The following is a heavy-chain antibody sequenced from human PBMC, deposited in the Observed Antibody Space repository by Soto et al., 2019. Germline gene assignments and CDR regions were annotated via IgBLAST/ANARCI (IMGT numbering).Heavy chain of an antibody. CDR1: GFTFSGYA. CDR2: ISYDGSNK. D-gene: IGHD2-2*01. J-gene: IGHJ3*02. CDR3: AREGVRDAFDI. V-gene: IGHV3-30-3*01. Sequence: GGSLRLSCAASGFTFSGYAMHWVRQAPGKGLEWVAVISYDGSNKYYADSVKGRFTISRDNSKNTLYLQMNSLRAEDTAVYYCAREGVRDAFDIWGQGTMVTVSS.